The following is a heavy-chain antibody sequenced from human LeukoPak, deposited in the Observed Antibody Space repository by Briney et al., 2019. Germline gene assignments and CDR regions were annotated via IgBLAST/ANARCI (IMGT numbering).Heavy chain of an antibody. CDR1: GYSFTSYW. CDR3: ARHDVEMATPGDY. J-gene: IGHJ4*02. CDR2: IYPGDSDT. Sequence: GEALKISCKGSGYSFTSYWIGWVRQMPGKGLEWMGIIYPGDSDTRYSPSLQGQVTISADKSISTAYLQWSRLKASDTAMYYCARHDVEMATPGDYWGQGTLVTVSS. D-gene: IGHD5-24*01. V-gene: IGHV5-51*01.